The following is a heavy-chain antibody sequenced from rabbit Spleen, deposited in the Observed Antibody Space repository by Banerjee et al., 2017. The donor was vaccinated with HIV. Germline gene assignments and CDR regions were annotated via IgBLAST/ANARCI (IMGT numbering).Heavy chain of an antibody. CDR2: IYPITETT. Sequence: QLKESGGGLVQPGGSLKLSCKASGFTISSSYWMNWVRQAPGKGLEWIGIIYPITETTYYANWVNGRFTISSDNAQNTVDLQMNSLTAADTATYFCAREDVGGSISLWGPGTLVTVS. CDR1: GFTISSSY. CDR3: AREDVGGSISL. V-gene: IGHV1S7*01. J-gene: IGHJ4*01. D-gene: IGHD1-1*01.